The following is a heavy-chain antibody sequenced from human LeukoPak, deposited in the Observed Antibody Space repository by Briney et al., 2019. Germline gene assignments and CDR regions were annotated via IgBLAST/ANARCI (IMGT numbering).Heavy chain of an antibody. V-gene: IGHV4-34*01. CDR2: INHSGST. CDR3: ASQGLRTFDY. Sequence: SETLSLTCAVYGGSFSGYYWSWIRQPPGKGLEWIGEINHSGSTNYNPSLKSRVTISVDTSKNQFSLKLSSVTAADTAVYYCASQGLRTFDYWGQGTLVTVFS. CDR1: GGSFSGYY. J-gene: IGHJ4*02.